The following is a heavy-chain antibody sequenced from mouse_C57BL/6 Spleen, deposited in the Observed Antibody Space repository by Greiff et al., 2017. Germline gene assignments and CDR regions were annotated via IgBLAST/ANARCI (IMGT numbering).Heavy chain of an antibody. CDR2: ISLKSDNYAT. CDR1: GFTFSNYW. V-gene: IGHV6-3*01. CDR3: TRRDY. Sequence: EVKLEEPGGGLVQPGGSMKLSCEASGFTFSNYWMNWVRQSPEKGLEWVAQISLKSDNYATHYAVSVKGRFTISRDDSKSSVYLHMNNVRAVDTGINYCTRRDYWGQGTTLTVSS. J-gene: IGHJ2*01.